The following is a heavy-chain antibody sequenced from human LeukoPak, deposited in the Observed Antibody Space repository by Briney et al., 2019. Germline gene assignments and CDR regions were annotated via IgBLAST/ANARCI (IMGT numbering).Heavy chain of an antibody. CDR1: GGTFSSYA. J-gene: IGHJ6*02. D-gene: IGHD2-21*02. CDR3: ASTYCGGDCYLIVVRGMDV. V-gene: IGHV1-69*13. Sequence: ASVKVSCKASGGTFSSYAIGWVRQAPGQGLEWMGGIIPIFGTANYAQKFQGRVTITADESTSTAYVELSSLRSEDTAVYYCASTYCGGDCYLIVVRGMDVWGQGTTVTVSS. CDR2: IIPIFGTA.